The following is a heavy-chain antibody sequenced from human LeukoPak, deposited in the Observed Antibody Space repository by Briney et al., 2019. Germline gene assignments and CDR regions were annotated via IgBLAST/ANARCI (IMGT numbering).Heavy chain of an antibody. CDR3: ARADYYYNYMDV. Sequence: GESLKISCKGSGYSFTTYWIGWVRQMPGKGLESMGIIYPGDSDTRYNPPFQGQVTISADKSMNTAYLQWSSLKASDTAMYYCARADYYYNYMDVWGKGTTVTVSS. J-gene: IGHJ6*03. V-gene: IGHV5-51*01. CDR1: GYSFTTYW. CDR2: IYPGDSDT.